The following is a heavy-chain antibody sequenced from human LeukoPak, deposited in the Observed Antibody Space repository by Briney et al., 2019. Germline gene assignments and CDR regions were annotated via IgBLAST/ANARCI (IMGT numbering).Heavy chain of an antibody. CDR2: IYYSGST. CDR1: GGSISSYY. D-gene: IGHD1-1*01. CDR3: ARVLGLEYYYYGMDV. V-gene: IGHV4-59*12. J-gene: IGHJ6*02. Sequence: SETLSLTCTVSGGSISSYYWSWTRQPPGKGLEWIGYIYYSGSTNYNPSLKSRVTISVDTSKNQFSLKLSSMTAADTAVYYCARVLGLEYYYYGMDVWGQGTTVTVSS.